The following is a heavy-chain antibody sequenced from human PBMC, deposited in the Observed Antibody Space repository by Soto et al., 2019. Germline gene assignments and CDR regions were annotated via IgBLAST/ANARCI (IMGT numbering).Heavy chain of an antibody. CDR2: IIPIFGTA. J-gene: IGHJ5*02. Sequence: ASVKVSCKASGYTFTGYYMHWVRQAPGQGLEWMGGIIPIFGTANYAQKFQGRVTITADESTSTAYMELSSLRSEDTAVYYCARSYCSSTSCYWDWFDPWGQGTLVT. D-gene: IGHD2-2*01. CDR1: GYTFTGYY. V-gene: IGHV1-69*13. CDR3: ARSYCSSTSCYWDWFDP.